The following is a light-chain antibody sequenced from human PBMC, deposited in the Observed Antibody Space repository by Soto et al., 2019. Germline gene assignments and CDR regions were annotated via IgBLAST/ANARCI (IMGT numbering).Light chain of an antibody. V-gene: IGKV1-5*01. CDR3: QQYHTYWT. J-gene: IGKJ1*01. CDR2: DAS. Sequence: DSQMTQSPSTLSASVGDRFTITFRASQNIRSRLAWFKQKPGKAPKLLIYDASSLESGVPQSFSGSGSGTEFTLTISRMTTDDFSTYYCQQYHTYWTFGQGTKVDIK. CDR1: QNIRSR.